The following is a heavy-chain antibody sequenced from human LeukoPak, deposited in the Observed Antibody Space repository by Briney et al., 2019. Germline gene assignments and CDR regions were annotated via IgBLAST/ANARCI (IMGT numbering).Heavy chain of an antibody. J-gene: IGHJ4*02. D-gene: IGHD1-26*01. CDR2: IKQDGSEK. CDR3: AARSSGNPYF. V-gene: IGHV3-7*03. Sequence: GVTLRLSCTASGLTLSNYWMIWVRQAPGKGLQWVAKIKQDGSEKYYVDSVKGRFTISRDNAENSLYLQMNSLRVEDTAVYYCAARSSGNPYFWGQGTLVTVSS. CDR1: GLTLSNYW.